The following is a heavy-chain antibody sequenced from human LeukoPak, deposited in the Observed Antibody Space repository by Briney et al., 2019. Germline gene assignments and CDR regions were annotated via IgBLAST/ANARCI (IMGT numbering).Heavy chain of an antibody. CDR3: ASGDCTNGICPDY. CDR2: LYSGGIR. V-gene: IGHV3-66*02. Sequence: PGGPLSSPGPAPKSTSRSNYMSWFAQAPGKGWAGVSVLYSGGIRYYAGSVQGRFTISRDSSKNTLYLQMNYLLPEDTAVYYCASGDCTNGICPDYWGQGIQVTVSS. D-gene: IGHD2-8*01. J-gene: IGHJ4*02. CDR1: KSTSRSNY.